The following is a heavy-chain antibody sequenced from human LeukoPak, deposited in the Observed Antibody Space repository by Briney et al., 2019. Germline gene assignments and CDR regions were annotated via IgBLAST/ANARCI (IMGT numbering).Heavy chain of an antibody. Sequence: PSETLSLTCTVSGGSISSGGYYWSWIRQPPGKGLEWIGYIYYSGSTNYNPSLKSRVTISVDTSKNQFSLKLSSVTAADTAVYYCARVGRNDSSGYYYFPTAYYFDYWGQGTLVTVSS. J-gene: IGHJ4*02. D-gene: IGHD3-22*01. CDR2: IYYSGST. V-gene: IGHV4-61*08. CDR3: ARVGRNDSSGYYYFPTAYYFDY. CDR1: GGSISSGGYY.